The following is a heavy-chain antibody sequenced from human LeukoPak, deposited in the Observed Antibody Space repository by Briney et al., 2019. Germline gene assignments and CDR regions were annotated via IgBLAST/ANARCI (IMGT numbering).Heavy chain of an antibody. Sequence: SETLSLTCAVYDGSFSVYYWSWIRQPPGKGLEWIGEVSRGGSTKCSPSLKSRVTISLDTSNNQVSLKLSSVTAADTAMYYCGLSTTRATTRTIDYWGQGTLVTVSS. J-gene: IGHJ4*02. V-gene: IGHV4-34*01. CDR3: GLSTTRATTRTIDY. CDR2: VSRGGST. CDR1: DGSFSVYY. D-gene: IGHD4-17*01.